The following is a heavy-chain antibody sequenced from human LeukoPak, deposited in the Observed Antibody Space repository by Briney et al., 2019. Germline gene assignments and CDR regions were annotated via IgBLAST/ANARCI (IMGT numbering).Heavy chain of an antibody. CDR2: ISAYNGNT. CDR3: ARDLANGGSYATVDVFDI. D-gene: IGHD1-26*01. J-gene: IGHJ3*02. V-gene: IGHV1-18*01. Sequence: ASVKVSCKASGYTFTSYGISWVRQAPGQGLEWMGWISAYNGNTNYAQKLQGRVTMTTDTSTSTAYMELRSLRSDDTAVYYCARDLANGGSYATVDVFDIWGKGTMVTVSS. CDR1: GYTFTSYG.